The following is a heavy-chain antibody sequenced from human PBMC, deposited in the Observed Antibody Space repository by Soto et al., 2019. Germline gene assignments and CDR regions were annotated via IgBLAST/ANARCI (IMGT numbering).Heavy chain of an antibody. D-gene: IGHD3-16*02. CDR1: GFTFSSYA. V-gene: IGHV3-30*18. J-gene: IGHJ4*02. Sequence: GGSLRLSCAASGFTFSSYAMHWVRQAPGKGLEWVAVISYDGSDKYYADSVKGRFTISRDNSKNTLKLQMNSMRADDTAVYYCAKALGELSPESYDYWGQGTLVTVSS. CDR3: AKALGELSPESYDY. CDR2: ISYDGSDK.